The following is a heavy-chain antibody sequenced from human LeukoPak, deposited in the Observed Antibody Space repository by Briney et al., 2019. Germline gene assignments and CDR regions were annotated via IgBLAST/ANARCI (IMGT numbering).Heavy chain of an antibody. CDR3: ARQTAMGRSGDY. D-gene: IGHD7-27*01. J-gene: IGHJ4*02. CDR1: GYSFTSYW. V-gene: IGHV5-51*01. Sequence: GESLKISCKASGYSFTSYWIGWVRQMPGKGLEWMGIIDPSNSDIRYTPSFQGQVTISADKSLSTAYLQWNSLKASDTAIYYCARQTAMGRSGDYWGQGTLVTVSS. CDR2: IDPSNSDI.